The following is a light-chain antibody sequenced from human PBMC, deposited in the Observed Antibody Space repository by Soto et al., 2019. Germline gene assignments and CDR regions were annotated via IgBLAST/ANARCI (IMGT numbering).Light chain of an antibody. CDR2: EVS. J-gene: IGLJ2*01. V-gene: IGLV2-14*01. CDR3: SSYTRSTTLNVL. CDR1: SSDVGGYKY. Sequence: QSALTQPASVSGSHGQSITISCTGNSSDVGGYKYVSWYQQHPGKVPKLMIYEVSNRPSGVSNRFSGSKSGNRASLSISGLQAEDEAEYYCSSYTRSTTLNVLFGGGTKVTVL.